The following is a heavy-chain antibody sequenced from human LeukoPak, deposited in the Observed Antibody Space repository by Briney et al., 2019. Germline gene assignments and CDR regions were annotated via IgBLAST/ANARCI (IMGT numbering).Heavy chain of an antibody. V-gene: IGHV3-30*04. CDR2: ISYDGRNK. D-gene: IGHD3-3*01. CDR1: GFIFSSYA. CDR3: ARGLPTVTIFGAFDY. J-gene: IGHJ4*02. Sequence: GRSLRLSCAASGFIFSSYAMHWVRQAPGKGLECVAVISYDGRNKYYADSVKGRFTVSRDNSKNTLYLQMNSLRAEDTAVYYCARGLPTVTIFGAFDYWGQGSLVTVSS.